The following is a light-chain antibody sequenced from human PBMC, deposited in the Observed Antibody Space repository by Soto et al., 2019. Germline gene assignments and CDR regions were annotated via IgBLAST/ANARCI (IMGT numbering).Light chain of an antibody. CDR3: AAWDDSLKEV. J-gene: IGLJ3*02. CDR2: AND. V-gene: IGLV1-44*01. CDR1: NSNIGSNT. Sequence: QSVLTQPPSASGTPGQRVTISCSGSNSNIGSNTVNWYQQLPGTAPKLLIFANDQRPSGVPDRFSGSKSGTSASLAISGLQSEDEADYYCAAWDDSLKEVFGGGTKVTVL.